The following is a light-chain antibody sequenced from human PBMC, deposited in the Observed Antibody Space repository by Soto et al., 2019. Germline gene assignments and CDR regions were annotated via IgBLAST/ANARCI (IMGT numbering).Light chain of an antibody. V-gene: IGKV3-15*01. Sequence: EIVMTQSPATLSVSPGERATLSCRASQSVSSNLAWYQQKPGQAPRLLIYVASTRATGIPARFSGSGSGTEFTLTISSLQSEDVAVYYCQQYNNWTPYTFGQGTKLDIK. CDR1: QSVSSN. CDR2: VAS. J-gene: IGKJ2*01. CDR3: QQYNNWTPYT.